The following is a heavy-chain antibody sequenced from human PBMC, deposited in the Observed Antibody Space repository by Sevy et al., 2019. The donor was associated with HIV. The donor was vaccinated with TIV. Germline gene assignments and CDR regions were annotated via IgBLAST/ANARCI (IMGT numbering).Heavy chain of an antibody. CDR2: ISHDGTNK. Sequence: GGSLRLSCSASGFTFNTYTMHWVRQAPGKGLEWVAAISHDGTNKNHANSVKGRFTISRDNSKNTVSLQMNSLRGEDTALYYCAREYYDFWSGPFNFYFGMDVWGQGTTVTVSS. CDR1: GFTFNTYT. CDR3: AREYYDFWSGPFNFYFGMDV. J-gene: IGHJ6*02. D-gene: IGHD3-3*01. V-gene: IGHV3-30-3*01.